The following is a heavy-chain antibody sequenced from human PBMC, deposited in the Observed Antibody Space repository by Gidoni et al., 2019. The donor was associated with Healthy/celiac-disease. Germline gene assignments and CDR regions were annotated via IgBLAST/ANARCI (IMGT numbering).Heavy chain of an antibody. V-gene: IGHV3-48*02. Sequence: EVQLLESGGGWVQPGGSLRLSCAAAVFPFSSYSMNWVRQAPGKGLGWVAYISSSSSTIYYADSVKGRCTISRDNAKNSLYLQMNSLRDEDTAVYYCARSSSGWYSYYFDYWGQGTLVTVSS. D-gene: IGHD6-19*01. CDR1: VFPFSSYS. J-gene: IGHJ4*02. CDR3: ARSSSGWYSYYFDY. CDR2: ISSSSSTI.